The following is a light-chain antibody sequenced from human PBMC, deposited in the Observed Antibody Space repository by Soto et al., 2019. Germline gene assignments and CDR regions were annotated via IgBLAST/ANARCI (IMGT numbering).Light chain of an antibody. CDR3: QQYNNWPWT. V-gene: IGKV3-15*01. CDR1: QSVSSN. CDR2: GAS. Sequence: EIVMTQSPATLSVSPGERATLSCRASQSVSSNLAWYQHTPGQAPRLLIYGASTRATGIPARFSGSESGTEFTLTISSLQSEDVVVYYCQQYNNWPWTFGQGTKVEIK. J-gene: IGKJ1*01.